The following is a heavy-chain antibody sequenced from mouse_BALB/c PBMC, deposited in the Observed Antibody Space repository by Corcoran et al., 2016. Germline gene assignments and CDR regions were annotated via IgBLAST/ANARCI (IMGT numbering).Heavy chain of an antibody. CDR1: GFNIKDTS. D-gene: IGHD2-3*01. Sequence: EVQLQQSGAELVKPGASVKLSCTASGFNIKDTSMHWVKQRPEQGLEWIGRIDPANGNTKYDPKFQGKATITADTSSHTAYLQLSSLTSEDTAVYYGARGYYVVSYYAMDYWGQGTSVTVSS. CDR2: IDPANGNT. V-gene: IGHV14-3*02. J-gene: IGHJ4*01. CDR3: ARGYYVVSYYAMDY.